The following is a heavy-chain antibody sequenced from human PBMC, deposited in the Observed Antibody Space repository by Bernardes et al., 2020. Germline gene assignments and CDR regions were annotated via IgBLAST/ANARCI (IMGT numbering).Heavy chain of an antibody. CDR1: GFTFSNAW. Sequence: GGSLRLSCAASGFTFSNAWMSWVRQAPGKGLEWVGRIKSKTDGGTTDYAAPVKGRFTISRDDSKNTLYLQMNSLKTEDTAVYYCTTRRRVFGVVTKVFDYWGQGTLVTVSS. CDR3: TTRRRVFGVVTKVFDY. CDR2: IKSKTDGGTT. D-gene: IGHD3-3*01. V-gene: IGHV3-15*01. J-gene: IGHJ4*02.